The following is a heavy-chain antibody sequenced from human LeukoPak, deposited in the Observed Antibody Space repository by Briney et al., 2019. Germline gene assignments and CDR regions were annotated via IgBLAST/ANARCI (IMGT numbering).Heavy chain of an antibody. CDR3: ARDHNWNDGNDY. Sequence: GGSLRLSCAASGFTFSSYNMNWVRQAPGKGLEWVSYISDSSTTIYYADSVKGRFTIYRDNAKNSLYLQMNSLRAEDTAVYFCARDHNWNDGNDYWGQGTLVTVSS. CDR1: GFTFSSYN. J-gene: IGHJ4*02. V-gene: IGHV3-48*01. D-gene: IGHD1-1*01. CDR2: ISDSSTTI.